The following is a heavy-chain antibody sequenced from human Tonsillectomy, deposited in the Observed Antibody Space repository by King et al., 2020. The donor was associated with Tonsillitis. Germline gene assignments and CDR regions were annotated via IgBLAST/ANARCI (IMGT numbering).Heavy chain of an antibody. CDR3: AKSRSSGLRGYFDF. Sequence: VQLVESGGGLVQPGRSLRLSCAASGFAFDDYAMHWVRQVPGKGLEWVSGISWNRASIGYADSVKGRFTISRDNARNSLYLQMNSLRAEDTSFYFCAKSRSSGLRGYFDFWGRGILVTVSS. CDR1: GFAFDDYA. CDR2: ISWNRASI. D-gene: IGHD3-22*01. J-gene: IGHJ2*01. V-gene: IGHV3-9*01.